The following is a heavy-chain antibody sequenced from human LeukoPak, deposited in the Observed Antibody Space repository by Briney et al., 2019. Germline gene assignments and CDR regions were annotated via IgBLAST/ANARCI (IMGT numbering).Heavy chain of an antibody. CDR3: ARDFFGYSSGWTN. Sequence: SETLSLTCTVSGGSISSYYWSWIRQPPGKGLEWIGYIYYSGSTNYNPSLKSRVTISVDTSKNQFSLKLSSVTAADTAVYYCARDFFGYSSGWTNWGQGTLVTVSS. CDR1: GGSISSYY. CDR2: IYYSGST. J-gene: IGHJ4*02. D-gene: IGHD6-19*01. V-gene: IGHV4-59*01.